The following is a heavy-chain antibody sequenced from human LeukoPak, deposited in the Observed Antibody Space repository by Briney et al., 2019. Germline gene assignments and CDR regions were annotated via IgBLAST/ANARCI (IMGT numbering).Heavy chain of an antibody. J-gene: IGHJ4*02. V-gene: IGHV4-59*12. CDR1: GGSITNSY. CDR2: INYSGST. CDR3: ARIYGDLQL. D-gene: IGHD4-17*01. Sequence: SETLSLTCTVSGGSITNSYWNWIRQSPGKGLEWIGYINYSGSTYYNPSLKSRVTISVDTSKNQFSLKLSSVTAADTAVYYCARIYGDLQLWGQGTLVTVSS.